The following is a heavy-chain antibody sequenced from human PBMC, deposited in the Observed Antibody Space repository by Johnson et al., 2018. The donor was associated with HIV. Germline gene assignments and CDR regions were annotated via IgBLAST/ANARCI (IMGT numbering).Heavy chain of an antibody. CDR2: IASLGDNT. Sequence: EMQLVESGGGVVQPGRSLRLSCAPSGFTFSRHPMHWVRQAPGKGLEHVATIASLGDNTYYADSVKGRFTISRDNSKNTLYLQMGSLRAEDMAVYYCAKGGYDSEDAFDIWGQGTMVTVSS. CDR1: GFTFSRHP. D-gene: IGHD3-22*01. CDR3: AKGGYDSEDAFDI. J-gene: IGHJ3*02. V-gene: IGHV3-64*07.